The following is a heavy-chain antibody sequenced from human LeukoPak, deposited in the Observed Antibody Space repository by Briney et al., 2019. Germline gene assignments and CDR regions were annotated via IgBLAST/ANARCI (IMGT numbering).Heavy chain of an antibody. CDR1: GYTFTGYY. J-gene: IGHJ4*02. CDR2: INPNSGGT. CDR3: ARADYDFWSGYWPVE. D-gene: IGHD3-3*01. Sequence: ASVKVSCKASGYTFTGYYMHWVRQAPGQGLEWMGWINPNSGGTNYAQKFQGRVTMTRDTSISTAYMELSRLRSDDTAVYYCARADYDFWSGYWPVEWGQGTLVTVSS. V-gene: IGHV1-2*02.